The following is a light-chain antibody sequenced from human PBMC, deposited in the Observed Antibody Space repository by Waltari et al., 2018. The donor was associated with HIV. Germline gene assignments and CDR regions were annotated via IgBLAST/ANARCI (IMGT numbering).Light chain of an antibody. CDR1: SSDIGSYNL. CDR3: YSYAGSRTGYV. CDR2: AGS. V-gene: IGLV2-23*01. Sequence: QSALTQPASVSGSPGQSITISCTGTSSDIGSYNLVSWYQQHPGKAPKLMRKAGSKRPAGFANRCSGSKSGNTASLTIARLQAEDEADYYCYSYAGSRTGYVFGTGNKVTVL. J-gene: IGLJ1*01.